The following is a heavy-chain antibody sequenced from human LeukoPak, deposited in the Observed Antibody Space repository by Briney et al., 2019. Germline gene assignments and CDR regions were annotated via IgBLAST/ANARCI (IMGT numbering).Heavy chain of an antibody. CDR1: GFTFSSYG. D-gene: IGHD3-9*01. Sequence: RPGGSLRLSCAASGFTFSSYGMHWVRQAPGKGLEWVAAISYDGRNKYYADSVKGRFTISRDNSKNTLYLQMNSLRADDTAVYYCAKGLRYSDNWGQGTLVTVSS. CDR3: AKGLRYSDN. J-gene: IGHJ4*02. CDR2: ISYDGRNK. V-gene: IGHV3-30*18.